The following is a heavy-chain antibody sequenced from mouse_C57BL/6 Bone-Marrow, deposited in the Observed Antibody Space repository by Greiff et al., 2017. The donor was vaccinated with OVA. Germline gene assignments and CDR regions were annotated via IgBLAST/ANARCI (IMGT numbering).Heavy chain of an antibody. CDR1: GYTFTSYW. J-gene: IGHJ4*01. D-gene: IGHD2-3*01. Sequence: QVQLQQSGAELVKPGASVKLSCKASGYTFTSYWMHWVKQRPGQGLEWIGMIHPNSGSTNYNEKFKSKATLAVDKSSSTAYMQLSSLTSEDSAVYYCARGLMYDGYYGYAMDYWGQGTSVTVSS. CDR2: IHPNSGST. V-gene: IGHV1-64*01. CDR3: ARGLMYDGYYGYAMDY.